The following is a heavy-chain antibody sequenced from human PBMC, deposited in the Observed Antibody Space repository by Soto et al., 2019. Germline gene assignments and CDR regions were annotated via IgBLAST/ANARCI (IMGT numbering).Heavy chain of an antibody. CDR1: GYTFTSYA. Sequence: GASVKVSCKASGYTFTSYAMHWVRQAPGQRLEWMGWINASDGNTNYAQKFQGRVTMTRDTSTSTVYMELSSLRSEDTAVYYCARSTRTARIAAAGAGQANWFDPWGQGTLVTVAS. CDR2: INASDGNT. J-gene: IGHJ5*02. D-gene: IGHD6-13*01. V-gene: IGHV1-3*01. CDR3: ARSTRTARIAAAGAGQANWFDP.